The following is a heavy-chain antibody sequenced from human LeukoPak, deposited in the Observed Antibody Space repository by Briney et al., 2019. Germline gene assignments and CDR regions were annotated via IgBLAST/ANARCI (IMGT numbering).Heavy chain of an antibody. D-gene: IGHD6-13*01. CDR1: GGSISSYY. CDR2: IYYSGST. CDR3: AREDSSSWSGLGFDP. V-gene: IGHV4-59*01. Sequence: PSETLSLTCTVSGGSISSYYWSWIRQPPGKGLEWIGYIYYSGSTNYNPSLKSRVTISVDTSKNQFSLKLSSVTAADTAVYYCAREDSSSWSGLGFDPWGHGTLVTVSS. J-gene: IGHJ5*02.